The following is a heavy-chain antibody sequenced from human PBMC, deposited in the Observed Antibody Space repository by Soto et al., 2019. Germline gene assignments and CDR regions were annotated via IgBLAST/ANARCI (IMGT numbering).Heavy chain of an antibody. V-gene: IGHV3-23*01. D-gene: IGHD3-22*01. CDR3: AKDRYLDHDSRGYLFDN. Sequence: EVQLLESGGDLIQPGGSLRLSCAASGFTFNIYAMTWVRQAPGKGLEWVSAISRYGDFTYYADSVEGRFTISRDNSKNTLYVQMTSLRAEDTAVYYCAKDRYLDHDSRGYLFDNWGQGTRVTVSS. CDR1: GFTFNIYA. CDR2: ISRYGDFT. J-gene: IGHJ4*02.